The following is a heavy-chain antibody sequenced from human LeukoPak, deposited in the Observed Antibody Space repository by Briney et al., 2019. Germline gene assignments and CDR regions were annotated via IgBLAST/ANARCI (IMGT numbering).Heavy chain of an antibody. CDR2: IYSGGST. CDR3: AKDRQQLANLDY. Sequence: PGGSLRLSCAASEFTVSSNYMNWVRQAPGKGLEWVSVIYSGGSTYYADSVKGRFTISRDNSENTLYLQMNRLRAEDTARYYCAKDRQQLANLDYWGQGTLVTVSS. D-gene: IGHD6-13*01. V-gene: IGHV3-53*01. J-gene: IGHJ4*02. CDR1: EFTVSSNY.